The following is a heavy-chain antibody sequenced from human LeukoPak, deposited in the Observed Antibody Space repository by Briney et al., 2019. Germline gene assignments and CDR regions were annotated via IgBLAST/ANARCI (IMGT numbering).Heavy chain of an antibody. V-gene: IGHV4-4*07. CDR3: AGDVFCSGGSCLRAFDY. D-gene: IGHD2-15*01. CDR2: IYTSGST. Sequence: PSETLSLTCTVSGGSISSYYWSWIRQPAGKGLEWIGRIYTSGSTNYNPSLKSRVTMSVDTSKNQFSLKLSSVTAADTAVYYCAGDVFCSGGSCLRAFDYWGQGTLVTVSS. CDR1: GGSISSYY. J-gene: IGHJ4*02.